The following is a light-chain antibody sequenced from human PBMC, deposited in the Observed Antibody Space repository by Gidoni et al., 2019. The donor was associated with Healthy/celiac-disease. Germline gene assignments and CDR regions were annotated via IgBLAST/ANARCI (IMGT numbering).Light chain of an antibody. CDR1: SPNIGAGYD. V-gene: IGLV1-40*01. Sequence: QSVLTQPPSVSGAPGQRVTISCTGSSPNIGAGYDVHWYQQIPGTAPKLLIDGNSNRPSVVPDRFSGSKSGTSASLAITGLQAEDEADYYCQSYDSILSGVVFGGGTKLTVL. CDR3: QSYDSILSGVV. CDR2: GNS. J-gene: IGLJ2*01.